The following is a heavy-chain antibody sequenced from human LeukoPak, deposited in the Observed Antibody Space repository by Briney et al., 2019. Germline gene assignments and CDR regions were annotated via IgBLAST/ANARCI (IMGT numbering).Heavy chain of an antibody. Sequence: SETLSLTCTVSGDSISNYYWSWIRQSAEKKLEYIGRIYTTGSTNSNPSLESRVTMSLDTSKNQFSLRLSSVTAADTAVYYCAGMHTVGYYYYYHMDVWGKGTPVTVSS. J-gene: IGHJ6*03. CDR3: AGMHTVGYYYYYHMDV. V-gene: IGHV4-4*07. D-gene: IGHD2-21*01. CDR2: IYTTGST. CDR1: GDSISNYY.